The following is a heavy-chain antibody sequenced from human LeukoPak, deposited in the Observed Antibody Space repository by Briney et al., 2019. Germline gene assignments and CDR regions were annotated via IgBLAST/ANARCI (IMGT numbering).Heavy chain of an antibody. D-gene: IGHD6-13*01. J-gene: IGHJ4*02. Sequence: SETLSLTCTVSGGSISSYYWSWIRQPPGKGLEWIGYIYYSGSTNYNPSLKSRVTISVDTSKNQFSLKLSSVTAADTAVYYCAKDFQQLEYYFDYWGQGTLVTVSS. CDR1: GGSISSYY. CDR2: IYYSGST. CDR3: AKDFQQLEYYFDY. V-gene: IGHV4-59*12.